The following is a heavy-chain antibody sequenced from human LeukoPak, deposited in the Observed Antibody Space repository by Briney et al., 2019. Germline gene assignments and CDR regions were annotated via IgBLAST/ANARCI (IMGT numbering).Heavy chain of an antibody. CDR1: GYTFTSYG. D-gene: IGHD3-10*01. V-gene: IGHV1-18*01. J-gene: IGHJ6*03. CDR3: ARDYVVRGAPVGPYYYCYMDV. Sequence: ASVKVSCKASGYTFTSYGISWVRQAPGQGLEWMGWISAYNGNTNYAQKLQGRVTMTTDTSTSTAYMELRSLRSDDTAVNYCARDYVVRGAPVGPYYYCYMDVWGKGTTVTVSS. CDR2: ISAYNGNT.